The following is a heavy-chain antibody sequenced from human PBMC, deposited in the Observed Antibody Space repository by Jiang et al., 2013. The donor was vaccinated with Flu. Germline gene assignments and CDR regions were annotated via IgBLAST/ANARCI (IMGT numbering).Heavy chain of an antibody. CDR3: ARKGDDNSGYLFDY. J-gene: IGHJ4*02. CDR2: ISPNNGVT. V-gene: IGHV1-2*02. D-gene: IGHD3-22*01. Sequence: GYTFNDYYIHWVRQAPGQGLEWMGWISPNNGVTDYAQKFQGRVTMARDTSINTAYMDLSSLRSDDTAVYYCARKGDDNSGYLFDYWGQGTLVTVSS. CDR1: GYTFNDYY.